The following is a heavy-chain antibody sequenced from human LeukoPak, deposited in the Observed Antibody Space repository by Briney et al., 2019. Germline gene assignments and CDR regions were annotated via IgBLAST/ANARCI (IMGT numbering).Heavy chain of an antibody. V-gene: IGHV3-74*01. CDR3: VRGADTGYSSDS. CDR1: GFTFSNYW. CDR2: INSDGRST. J-gene: IGHJ4*02. D-gene: IGHD3-9*01. Sequence: GGSLRLSCVASGFTFSNYWMHWVRQAPGKGLVWVSRINSDGRSTNYADSVKGRFSISRDNAENTLYLQMNSLRVEDTAVYYCVRGADTGYSSDSWGQGTLVTVSS.